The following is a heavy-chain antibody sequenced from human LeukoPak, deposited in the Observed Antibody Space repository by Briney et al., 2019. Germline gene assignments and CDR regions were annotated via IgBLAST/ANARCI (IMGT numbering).Heavy chain of an antibody. CDR1: GGTFSSYA. V-gene: IGHV1-69*13. Sequence: RASVKVSCKASGGTFSSYAISWVRQAPGQGLEWMGGIIPIFGTANYAQKFQGRVTINADESTSTAYMELCTLTSEETAVSYYVSGVVSPATFDWSFPWGQRTLVTVSS. CDR2: IIPIFGTA. J-gene: IGHJ5*02. D-gene: IGHD2-2*01. CDR3: VSGVVSPATFDWSFP.